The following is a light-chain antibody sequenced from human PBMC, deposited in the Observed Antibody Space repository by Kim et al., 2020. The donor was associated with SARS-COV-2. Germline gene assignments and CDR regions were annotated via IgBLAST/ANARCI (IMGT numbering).Light chain of an antibody. CDR2: SNN. J-gene: IGLJ1*01. V-gene: IGLV1-44*01. CDR3: AAWDDSLNGYV. CDR1: SSNIGSHT. Sequence: GRRFTIYCSGRSSNIGSHTVNWYQQLPGTAPKLLVYSNNQRPSGVPDRFAGSKSGTSASLAISGLQSEDEADYYCAAWDDSLNGYVFGTGTKVTVL.